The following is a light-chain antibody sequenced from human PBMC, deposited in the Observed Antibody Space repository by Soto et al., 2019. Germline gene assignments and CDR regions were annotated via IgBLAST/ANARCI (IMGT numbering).Light chain of an antibody. CDR3: QQYQSYPRT. CDR1: QHISGW. Sequence: DIQMTQSPSTLPASVGDRVTITCRASQHISGWLAWFQQRPGQVPKLLIFGASSLERDVPTRFSGRRSGTEFTLSIDNLQPEDSATYYCQQYQSYPRTFGQGTKVDIK. V-gene: IGKV1-5*01. J-gene: IGKJ1*01. CDR2: GAS.